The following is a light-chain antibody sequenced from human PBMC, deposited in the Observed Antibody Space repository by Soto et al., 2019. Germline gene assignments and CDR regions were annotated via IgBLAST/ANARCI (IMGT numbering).Light chain of an antibody. J-gene: IGKJ2*01. Sequence: EIVLTQSPGTLSLSPGERATLSCRASQSGSSSTYLAWYQQKPGQAPRLLIYVASSRATGIPGRFSGSRSGTDFTLTISRMEAEDFAVYYCHEYGSSPSYTFGQGTKLDIK. V-gene: IGKV3-20*01. CDR1: QSGSSSTY. CDR2: VAS. CDR3: HEYGSSPSYT.